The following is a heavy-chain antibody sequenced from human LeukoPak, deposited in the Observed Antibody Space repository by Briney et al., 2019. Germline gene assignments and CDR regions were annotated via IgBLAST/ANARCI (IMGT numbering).Heavy chain of an antibody. D-gene: IGHD2-15*01. V-gene: IGHV3-30*18. J-gene: IGHJ6*02. CDR1: GFTFSSYG. CDR3: AKYSSLPPYSYYGIDV. CDR2: ISYDGSNK. Sequence: GRSLRLSCAASGFTFSSYGMHWVRQAPGKGLEWVAVISYDGSNKYYADSVKGRFTISRDNSKNTLYLQMNSLRAEDTAVYYCAKYSSLPPYSYYGIDVWGQGTTVTVSS.